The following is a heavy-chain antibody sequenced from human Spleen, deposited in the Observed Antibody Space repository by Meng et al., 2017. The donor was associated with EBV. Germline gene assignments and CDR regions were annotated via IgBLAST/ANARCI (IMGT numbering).Heavy chain of an antibody. Sequence: VPLQQWGAGLLKPSETLSLACAVYGESLSCYYWSWIRQPPGKGLEWIGQINHSGSTNYNPSLKSRVTISVDTSKNHFSLTLSSVAAADTAVYYCARGSSSGWYYEYFQHWGQGTLVTVSS. D-gene: IGHD6-19*01. CDR3: ARGSSSGWYYEYFQH. CDR2: INHSGST. CDR1: GESLSCYY. J-gene: IGHJ1*01. V-gene: IGHV4-34*01.